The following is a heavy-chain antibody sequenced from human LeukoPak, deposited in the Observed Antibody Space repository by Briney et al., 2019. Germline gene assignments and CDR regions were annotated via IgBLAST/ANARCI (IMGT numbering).Heavy chain of an antibody. V-gene: IGHV3-21*01. CDR1: GFPFSSYS. CDR2: ISSSSSYI. CDR3: ARAKVRGEPLDY. J-gene: IGHJ4*02. Sequence: GGSLRLSCAASGFPFSSYSMNWVRQAPGKGLEWVSSISSSSSYIYYADSVKGRFTISRDSAKNSLYLQMNSLRAEDTAVYYCARAKVRGEPLDYWGQGTLVTVSS. D-gene: IGHD4-17*01.